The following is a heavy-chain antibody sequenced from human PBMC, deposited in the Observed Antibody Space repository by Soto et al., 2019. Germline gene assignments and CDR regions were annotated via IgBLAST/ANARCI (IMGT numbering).Heavy chain of an antibody. CDR2: IVVGSGNT. CDR3: AADRGRITIFGVVTNYYGMDV. CDR1: GFTFTSSA. Sequence: GASVKVSCKASGFTFTSSAVQWERQARGQRLEWIGWIVVGSGNTNYAQKFQERVTITRDMSTSTAYMELSSLRSEDTAVYYCAADRGRITIFGVVTNYYGMDVWGQGTTVTVSS. D-gene: IGHD3-3*01. V-gene: IGHV1-58*01. J-gene: IGHJ6*02.